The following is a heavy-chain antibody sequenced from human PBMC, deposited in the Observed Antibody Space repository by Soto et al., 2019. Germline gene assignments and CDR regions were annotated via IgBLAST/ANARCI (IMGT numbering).Heavy chain of an antibody. V-gene: IGHV1-69*01. CDR3: ILDCTSMSCYGYLGVDV. CDR2: IIPVFGRA. J-gene: IGHJ6*02. CDR1: GGTFSSFL. D-gene: IGHD2-2*01. Sequence: QVQLVQSEAEVKTPGSSVKVSCKASGGTFSSFLMGWVRQAPGQGLEWVGGIIPVFGRATYAEKFQGRVTIIADDSTITVYMELSGLKSEDTAVYYCILDCTSMSCYGYLGVDVWGQGTTVTVSS.